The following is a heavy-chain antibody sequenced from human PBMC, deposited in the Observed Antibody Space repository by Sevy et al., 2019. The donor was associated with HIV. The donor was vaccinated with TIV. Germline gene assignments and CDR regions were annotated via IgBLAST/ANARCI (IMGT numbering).Heavy chain of an antibody. Sequence: SETPSLTCTVSGGSISSYYWSWIRQPPGKGLEWIGYIYYSGSTNYNPSLKSRVTISVDTSKNQFSLKLSSVTAADTAVYYCARDSPIAAAGKDYYYYMDVWGKGTTVTVSS. V-gene: IGHV4-59*01. CDR1: GGSISSYY. CDR2: IYYSGST. D-gene: IGHD6-13*01. J-gene: IGHJ6*03. CDR3: ARDSPIAAAGKDYYYYMDV.